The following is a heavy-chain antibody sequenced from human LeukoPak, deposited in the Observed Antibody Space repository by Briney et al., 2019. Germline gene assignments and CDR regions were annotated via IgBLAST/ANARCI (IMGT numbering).Heavy chain of an antibody. V-gene: IGHV1-18*01. Sequence: GASVKVSCKASGYTFTSYGISWVRQAPGQGLEWMGWISAYNGNTNYAQKLQGRVTMTTDTSTSTAYMELRSLRSDDTAVYYCARGGLGFGESIRKIPWFDPWGQGTLVTVSS. CDR3: ARGGLGFGESIRKIPWFDP. D-gene: IGHD3-10*01. J-gene: IGHJ5*02. CDR1: GYTFTSYG. CDR2: ISAYNGNT.